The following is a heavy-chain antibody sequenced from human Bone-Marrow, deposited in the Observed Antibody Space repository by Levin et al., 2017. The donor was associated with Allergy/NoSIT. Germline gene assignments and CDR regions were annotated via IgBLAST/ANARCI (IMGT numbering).Heavy chain of an antibody. CDR1: GFTFRRFA. J-gene: IGHJ6*02. Sequence: PGGSLRLSCTASGFTFRRFAMHWVRQAPGKGLEWVAVISSGGSDQYYADSVKGRFTISRDNSKDTLYLEMNSLRAEDTAIFYCARDLVEGEDYIGMDVWGQGTMVTVS. CDR3: ARDLVEGEDYIGMDV. D-gene: IGHD3-16*01. CDR2: ISSGGSDQ. V-gene: IGHV3-30-3*01.